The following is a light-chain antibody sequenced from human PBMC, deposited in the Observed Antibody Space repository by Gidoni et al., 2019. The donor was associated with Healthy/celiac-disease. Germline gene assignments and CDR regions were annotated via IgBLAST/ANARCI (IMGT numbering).Light chain of an antibody. CDR1: QSISSW. J-gene: IGKJ1*01. Sequence: DIQMTQSPSTLSASVGDRVTITCRASQSISSWVAWYQQKPGKAPKLLIYTASSLESGVPSRFSGSGSGTEFTLTISSLQPDDFATYYCQQYNSYSGTFGQGTKVEIK. CDR2: TAS. CDR3: QQYNSYSGT. V-gene: IGKV1-5*03.